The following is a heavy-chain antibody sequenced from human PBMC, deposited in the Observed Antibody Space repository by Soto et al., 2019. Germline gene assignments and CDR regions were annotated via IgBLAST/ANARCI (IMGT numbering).Heavy chain of an antibody. D-gene: IGHD3-3*01. V-gene: IGHV1-3*01. CDR3: ARDRYDFWSGYLLGD. Sequence: ASVKVSCKASGYTFTSYAMHWVRQAPGQRLEWMGWINAGNGNTKYSQKFQGRVTITRDTSASTAYMELSSLRSEDTAVYYCARDRYDFWSGYLLGDWGQGTLVTVSS. J-gene: IGHJ4*02. CDR2: INAGNGNT. CDR1: GYTFTSYA.